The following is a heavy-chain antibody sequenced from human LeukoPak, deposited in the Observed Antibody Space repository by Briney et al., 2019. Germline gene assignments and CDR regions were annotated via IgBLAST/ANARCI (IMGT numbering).Heavy chain of an antibody. CDR1: GFTFSSYS. J-gene: IGHJ4*02. V-gene: IGHV3-21*04. CDR2: ISSSSSYI. D-gene: IGHD6-19*01. CDR3: ARADSSGWYVFGY. Sequence: GGSLRLSCAASGFTFSSYSMNWVRQAPGKGLEWVSSISSSSSYIYYADSVKGRFTISRDNSKNTLYLQMNSLRAEDTAVYYCARADSSGWYVFGYWGQGTLVTVSS.